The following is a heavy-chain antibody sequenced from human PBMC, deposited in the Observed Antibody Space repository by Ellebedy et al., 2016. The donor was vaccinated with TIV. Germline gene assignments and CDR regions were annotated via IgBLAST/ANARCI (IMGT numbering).Heavy chain of an antibody. J-gene: IGHJ6*02. Sequence: AASVKVSCKASGYTLTSFNIHWVREAPGQGLEWVGIINPNTEITRYAQKLQGRVTLTRDTSTTTVYMELRSLRSEDTAVYDCARAVETSNYGMEIWGQGTSVTVS. CDR3: ARAVETSNYGMEI. V-gene: IGHV1-46*04. CDR2: INPNTEIT. D-gene: IGHD3-16*01. CDR1: GYTLTSFN.